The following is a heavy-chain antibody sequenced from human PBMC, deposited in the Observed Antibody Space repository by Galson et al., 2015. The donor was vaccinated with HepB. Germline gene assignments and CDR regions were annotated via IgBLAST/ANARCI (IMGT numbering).Heavy chain of an antibody. J-gene: IGHJ3*02. CDR3: ARDRTPSLYSSGWLDPFDI. Sequence: SLRLSCAASGFTVSSNYMSWVRQAPGKGLEWVSVIYSGGSTYYTDSVRGRFTISRDISKNTLYLQLNSLKAEDTAIYYCARDRTPSLYSSGWLDPFDIWGQGSMVSVSS. V-gene: IGHV3-53*05. CDR2: IYSGGST. D-gene: IGHD6-19*01. CDR1: GFTVSSNY.